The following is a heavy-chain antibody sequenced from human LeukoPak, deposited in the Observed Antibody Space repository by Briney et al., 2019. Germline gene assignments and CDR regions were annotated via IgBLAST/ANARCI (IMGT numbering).Heavy chain of an antibody. J-gene: IGHJ4*02. V-gene: IGHV4-39*07. Sequence: PSETLSLTCTVSGGSISSSSYYWGWIRQPPGKGLEWIGSIYYSGSTYYNPSLKSRVTISVDTSKNQFSLKLSSVTAADTAVYYCARVPVRYSSSWRNYYFDYWGQGTLVTVSS. CDR3: ARVPVRYSSSWRNYYFDY. CDR1: GGSISSSSYY. CDR2: IYYSGST. D-gene: IGHD6-13*01.